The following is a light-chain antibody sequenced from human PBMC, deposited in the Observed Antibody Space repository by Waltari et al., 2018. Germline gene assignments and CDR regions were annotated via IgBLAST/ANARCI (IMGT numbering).Light chain of an antibody. CDR2: DDS. Sequence: SYVLAQPPSVSVAPGVTARITCGGNDMGYKSVHWYQVKAGQAPVVVVSDDSDRPSGNPERFSASNSANTATLTISGVEAGDEADYYCQVWDSSSDHVVFGGGTKLTVL. CDR3: QVWDSSSDHVV. V-gene: IGLV3-21*02. CDR1: DMGYKS. J-gene: IGLJ2*01.